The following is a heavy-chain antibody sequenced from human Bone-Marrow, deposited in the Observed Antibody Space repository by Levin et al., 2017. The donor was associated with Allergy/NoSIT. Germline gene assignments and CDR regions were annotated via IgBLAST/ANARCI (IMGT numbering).Heavy chain of an antibody. V-gene: IGHV3-66*01. J-gene: IGHJ1*01. Sequence: GGSLRLSCAASGFTVASNYMTWVRQAPGKGLEWVSGLNSGGTITYADSVRGRFTISIDNSKNTVYLQMNSLTLEDTAVYYCAKLYREGAKIMFRRYFQHWGQGTQVTVSS. CDR1: GFTVASNY. D-gene: IGHD1-26*01. CDR3: AKLYREGAKIMFRRYFQH. CDR2: LNSGGTI.